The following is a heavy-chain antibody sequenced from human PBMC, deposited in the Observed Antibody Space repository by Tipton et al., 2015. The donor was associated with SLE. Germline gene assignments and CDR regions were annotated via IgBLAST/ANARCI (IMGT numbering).Heavy chain of an antibody. CDR3: ARRAAWWYFDL. V-gene: IGHV4-39*07. D-gene: IGHD6-25*01. CDR1: GGSISSYY. CDR2: FCCGGST. J-gene: IGHJ2*01. Sequence: LRLSCTVFGGSISSYYWSWIRQPPGGGLEWIGSFCCGGSTYRNPSLKSRVTISADMSKNQFSLTLSDVSAADTAVYFCARRAAWWYFDLWGRGTLVTVSS.